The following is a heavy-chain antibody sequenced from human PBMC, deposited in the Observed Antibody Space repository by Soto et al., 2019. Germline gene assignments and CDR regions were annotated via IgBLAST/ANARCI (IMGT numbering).Heavy chain of an antibody. CDR2: ISAYNGNT. CDR1: GYTFTSYG. CDR3: ARVGGGAAAGTVYYFDY. J-gene: IGHJ4*02. V-gene: IGHV1-18*01. Sequence: ASVKVSFKASGYTFTSYGISWVRQAPGQGLEWMGWISAYNGNTNYAQKLQGRVTMTTDTSTSTAYMELRSLRSDDTAVYYGARVGGGAAAGTVYYFDYWGQGTLVTVSS. D-gene: IGHD6-13*01.